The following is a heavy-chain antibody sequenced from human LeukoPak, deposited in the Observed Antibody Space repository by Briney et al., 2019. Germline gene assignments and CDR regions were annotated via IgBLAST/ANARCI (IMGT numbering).Heavy chain of an antibody. Sequence: PGGSLRLSCEASGFTFDDYGLSWVRQAPGKGLEWVSGINWNGDNTDYTDSVKGRFTISRDSAKNSLYLQMNSLRAEDTALYYCARSASWGFSYFDYWGQGTLVTVSS. D-gene: IGHD2-2*01. CDR3: ARSASWGFSYFDY. CDR1: GFTFDDYG. V-gene: IGHV3-20*04. J-gene: IGHJ4*02. CDR2: INWNGDNT.